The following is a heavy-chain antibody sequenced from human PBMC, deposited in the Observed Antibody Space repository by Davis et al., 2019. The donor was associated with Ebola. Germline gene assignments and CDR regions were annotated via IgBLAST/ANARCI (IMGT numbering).Heavy chain of an antibody. D-gene: IGHD1-26*01. V-gene: IGHV1-46*01. CDR3: ARDSGSYFNWFDP. CDR1: GYTFTSYY. J-gene: IGHJ5*02. Sequence: ASVKVSCKASGYTFTSYYMHWVRQAPGQGLEWMGIINPSGGSTSYAQKFQGRVTITRDTSASTAYMELSSLRSEDTAVYYCARDSGSYFNWFDPWGQGTLVTVSS. CDR2: INPSGGST.